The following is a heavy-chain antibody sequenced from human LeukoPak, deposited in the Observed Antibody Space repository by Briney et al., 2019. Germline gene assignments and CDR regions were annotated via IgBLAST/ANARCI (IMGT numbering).Heavy chain of an antibody. CDR2: INWNGGST. CDR3: AREGKDGQLLSIPFDY. V-gene: IGHV3-20*01. D-gene: IGHD2-2*01. Sequence: GGSLRLSCAASGFTFDDYGMSWVRQAPGKGLEWVSGINWNGGSTGYADSVKGRFTISRDHAKNSLYLQMNSLRAEDTALYHCAREGKDGQLLSIPFDYWGQGTLVTVSS. J-gene: IGHJ4*02. CDR1: GFTFDDYG.